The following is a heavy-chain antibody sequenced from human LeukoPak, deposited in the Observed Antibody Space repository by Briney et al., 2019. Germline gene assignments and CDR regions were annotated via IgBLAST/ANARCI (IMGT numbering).Heavy chain of an antibody. J-gene: IGHJ4*02. D-gene: IGHD6-13*01. CDR2: INHSGST. Sequence: SETLSLTCAVYGGSFSGYYWSWIRQPPGTGLEWTGEINHSGSTNYNPSLKSRVTISVDTSKNQFSLKLSSVTAADTAVYYCARAQQLGRHFDYWGQGTLVTVSS. CDR3: ARAQQLGRHFDY. V-gene: IGHV4-34*01. CDR1: GGSFSGYY.